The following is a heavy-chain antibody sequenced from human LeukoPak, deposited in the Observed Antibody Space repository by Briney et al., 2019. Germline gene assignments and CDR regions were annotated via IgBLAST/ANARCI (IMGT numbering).Heavy chain of an antibody. CDR3: ARADWNNWFDP. CDR1: GYTFAKYA. J-gene: IGHJ5*02. Sequence: EASVKVSCTASGYTFAKYAIHWVRQAPGQRLEWMGWINAGNGNTRYSQKFQGGVTITRDTSASTAYMELSSLRSEDTAVYYCARADWNNWFDPWGQGTLVTVSS. V-gene: IGHV1-3*01. CDR2: INAGNGNT. D-gene: IGHD3/OR15-3a*01.